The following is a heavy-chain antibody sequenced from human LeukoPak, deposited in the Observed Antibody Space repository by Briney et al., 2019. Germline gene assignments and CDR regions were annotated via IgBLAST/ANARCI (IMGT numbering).Heavy chain of an antibody. CDR3: ARDRLDGDYEWGFDY. Sequence: SETLSLTCTVSGGSISSYYWSWIRQPAGKGLEWIGRISGSGTITYNPALQSRLTISIDTSKNQFSLKLMSVTAADTAVYYCARDRLDGDYEWGFDYWGQGTLVTVSS. CDR2: ISGSGTI. V-gene: IGHV4-4*07. J-gene: IGHJ4*02. CDR1: GGSISSYY. D-gene: IGHD4-17*01.